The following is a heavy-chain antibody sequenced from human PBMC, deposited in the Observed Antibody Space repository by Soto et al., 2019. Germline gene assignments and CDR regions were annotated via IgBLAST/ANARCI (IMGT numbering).Heavy chain of an antibody. J-gene: IGHJ5*02. D-gene: IGHD3-10*01. V-gene: IGHV1-8*01. CDR1: GYTFTSYD. CDR2: MNPNSGNT. Sequence: QVQLVQSGAEAKKPGASVKVSCKASGYTFTSYDINWVRQATGQGLGWMGWMNPNSGNTGYAQKFQGRVTMTRNTSISTAYMELSSLRSEDTAVYYCAGNTYYYGSGSYYWWFDPWGQGTLVTVSS. CDR3: AGNTYYYGSGSYYWWFDP.